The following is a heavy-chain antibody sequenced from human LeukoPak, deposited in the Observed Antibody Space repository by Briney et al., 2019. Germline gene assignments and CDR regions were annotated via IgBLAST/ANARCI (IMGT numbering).Heavy chain of an antibody. J-gene: IGHJ4*02. D-gene: IGHD5-24*01. CDR3: AKGRDGYNKQAYFDY. CDR1: GGTFSSYA. CDR2: IIPIFGTA. Sequence: ASAKVSCKASGGTFSSYAISWVRQAPGQGLEWMGGIIPIFGTANYAQKFQGRVTITADESTSTAYMELSSLRSEDTAVYYCAKGRDGYNKQAYFDYWGQGTLVTVSS. V-gene: IGHV1-69*13.